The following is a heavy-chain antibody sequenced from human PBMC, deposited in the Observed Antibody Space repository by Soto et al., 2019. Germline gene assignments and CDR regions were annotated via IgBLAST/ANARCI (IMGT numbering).Heavy chain of an antibody. Sequence: VKVSCKASGYTFTSYGSSWLRLAPGQGLEWMGWISAYNGNTNYAQKLQGRVTMTTDTSTSTAYMELRSLRSEDTAVYYCVSSSKQPMVSLWLIDYWGQGTLVTVS. D-gene: IGHD5-18*01. CDR3: VSSSKQPMVSLWLIDY. J-gene: IGHJ4*02. V-gene: IGHV1-18*01. CDR2: ISAYNGNT. CDR1: GYTFTSYG.